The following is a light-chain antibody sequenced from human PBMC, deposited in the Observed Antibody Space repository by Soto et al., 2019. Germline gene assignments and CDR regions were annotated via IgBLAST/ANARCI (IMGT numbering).Light chain of an antibody. Sequence: EIVLTQSPGTLSLSPGERATLFCRASQSVSSKLAWYQQKPGQAPRLLTYGASTRATGIPARFSGSGSGTEFTLIISSLQSEDSAVYYCQRYNSWLWTFGQGTKVDI. CDR2: GAS. V-gene: IGKV3-15*01. J-gene: IGKJ1*01. CDR3: QRYNSWLWT. CDR1: QSVSSK.